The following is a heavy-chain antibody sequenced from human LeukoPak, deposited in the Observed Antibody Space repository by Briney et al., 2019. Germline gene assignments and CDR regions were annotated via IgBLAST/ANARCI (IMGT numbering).Heavy chain of an antibody. V-gene: IGHV1-2*06. CDR1: GYTFTGYY. J-gene: IGHJ4*02. CDR2: INPNSGGT. Sequence: ASVKVSCKASGYTFTGYYMHWVRQAPGQGLEWMGRINPNSGGTNYAQKFQGRVTMTRDTSISTAYMELSRLRSDDTAVYYCASLVWWGRSGGSCPLLFDYWGQGTLVTVSS. D-gene: IGHD2-15*01. CDR3: ASLVWWGRSGGSCPLLFDY.